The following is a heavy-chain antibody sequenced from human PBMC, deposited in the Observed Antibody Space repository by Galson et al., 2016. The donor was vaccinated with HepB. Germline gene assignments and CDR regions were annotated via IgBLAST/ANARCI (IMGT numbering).Heavy chain of an antibody. V-gene: IGHV3-48*01. J-gene: IGHJ4*02. D-gene: IGHD3-22*01. CDR2: ISSSSDTM. Sequence: GLEWVSDISSSSDTMYYADSVKGRFTISRDNAKNSLFLQMNSLRAEDTAVYYFARDAYYYDSSGYFCSPFDYWGQGTLVTVSS. CDR3: ARDAYYYDSSGYFCSPFDY.